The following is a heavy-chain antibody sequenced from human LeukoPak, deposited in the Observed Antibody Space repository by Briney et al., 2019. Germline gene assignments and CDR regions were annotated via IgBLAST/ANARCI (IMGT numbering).Heavy chain of an antibody. J-gene: IGHJ6*02. V-gene: IGHV3-23*01. CDR1: GFTFSSCA. Sequence: QSGGSLRLSCAASGFTFSSCAMSWVRQAPGKGLEWVSAISGSGGSTYYADSVKGRFTISRDNSKNTLYLQMNSLRAEDTAVYYCAKDQSTHDYGDYVPYYYYGMDVWGQGTTVTVSS. CDR3: AKDQSTHDYGDYVPYYYYGMDV. D-gene: IGHD4-17*01. CDR2: ISGSGGST.